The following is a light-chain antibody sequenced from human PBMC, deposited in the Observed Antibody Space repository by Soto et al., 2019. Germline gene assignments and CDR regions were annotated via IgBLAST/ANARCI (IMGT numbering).Light chain of an antibody. Sequence: DIQMTQSPSSLSASVGDRVTITCRASQAIYNYVAWYQQKSGKVPTLLISDASTLQSGGPSRFSGSGSETDFTLTISSLQPEDVANYYCQKFSAVPTFGGGTKVQI. V-gene: IGKV1-27*01. J-gene: IGKJ4*01. CDR1: QAIYNY. CDR3: QKFSAVPT. CDR2: DAS.